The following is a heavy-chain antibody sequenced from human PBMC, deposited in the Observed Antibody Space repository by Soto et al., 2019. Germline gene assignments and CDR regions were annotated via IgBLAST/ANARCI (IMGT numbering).Heavy chain of an antibody. J-gene: IGHJ6*03. Sequence: EAQLVKSGGGLVQPGGSLRLSCAASGFTFSNYEMHWVRQAPGKGLEYVSGISNNGAHTDYAKSVKGRFTISRDNSENTLYLQMGSLRAEDMALYYCARRGYGSRWPNVFMDVWSNGTTVTVSS. CDR1: GFTFSNYE. CDR2: ISNNGAHT. CDR3: ARRGYGSRWPNVFMDV. V-gene: IGHV3-64*01. D-gene: IGHD6-13*01.